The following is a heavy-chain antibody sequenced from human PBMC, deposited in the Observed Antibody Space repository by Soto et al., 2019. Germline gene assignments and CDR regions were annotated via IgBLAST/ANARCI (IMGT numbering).Heavy chain of an antibody. Sequence: SETLSLTCTVSGGSLSTGSSWGWIRQPPGKGPEWIASIYHGGTTVYNPSLKSRITISVDTSKNYFSLKLRSVTAADTAVYYCARAHVIVVAGSTFDYWGHGTLVTVSS. CDR1: GGSLSTGSS. CDR3: ARAHVIVVAGSTFDY. V-gene: IGHV4-38-2*02. CDR2: IYHGGTT. J-gene: IGHJ4*01. D-gene: IGHD6-19*01.